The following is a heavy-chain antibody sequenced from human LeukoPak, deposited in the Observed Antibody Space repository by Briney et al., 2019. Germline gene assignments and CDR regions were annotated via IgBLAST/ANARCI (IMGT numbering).Heavy chain of an antibody. CDR1: GGSISSYY. V-gene: IGHV4-4*07. D-gene: IGHD1-26*01. Sequence: SETLSLTCTVSGGSISSYYWSWIRQPAGKGLEWIGRIYTSGSTNYNPSLKSRVTMSVDTSKNQFSLKLSSVTAADTAVYYCGREGGAAKYYYYMDVWGKGTTVTVSS. J-gene: IGHJ6*03. CDR3: GREGGAAKYYYYMDV. CDR2: IYTSGST.